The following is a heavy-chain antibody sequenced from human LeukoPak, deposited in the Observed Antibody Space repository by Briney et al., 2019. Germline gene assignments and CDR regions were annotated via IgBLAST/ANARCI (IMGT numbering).Heavy chain of an antibody. V-gene: IGHV3-64*01. J-gene: IGHJ4*02. D-gene: IGHD4-23*01. CDR1: GFTFSSYA. CDR3: ARARGRWLYHFDY. Sequence: GGSLRLSCAASGFTFSSYAMHWVRQAPGKGLEYVSAISSHGGSTYYANSVKGRFTISRDNSKNTLYLQMGSLRAEDMAVYYCARARGRWLYHFDYWGQGTLVTVSS. CDR2: ISSHGGST.